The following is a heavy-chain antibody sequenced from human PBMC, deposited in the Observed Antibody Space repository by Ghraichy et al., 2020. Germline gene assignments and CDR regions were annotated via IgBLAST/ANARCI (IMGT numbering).Heavy chain of an antibody. CDR1: GFIFSSYW. D-gene: IGHD3-10*01. J-gene: IGHJ6*02. Sequence: GGSLRLSCAASGFIFSSYWTHWVRQAPGKGLVWVSHINNDGSNTSYADSVKGRFTISRDNAKNTLYLQMNSLRAEDTAVYYCARDTMLLWFEEGMDVWGQGTTVTVSS. CDR3: ARDTMLLWFEEGMDV. CDR2: INNDGSNT. V-gene: IGHV3-74*01.